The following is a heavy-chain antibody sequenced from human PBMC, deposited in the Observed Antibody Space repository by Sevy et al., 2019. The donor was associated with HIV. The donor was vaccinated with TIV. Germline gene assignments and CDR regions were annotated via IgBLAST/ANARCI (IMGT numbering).Heavy chain of an antibody. D-gene: IGHD3-10*01. CDR1: TFTFGHYA. CDR2: ISWDAKKT. J-gene: IGHJ4*02. Sequence: GGSLRLSCAASTFTFGHYAMHWVRQVPGKGLEWVSLISWDAKKTDYADSVEGRFTVSRDNRKNSLYLQMNSLRSEDTALYFCAKDIPGYSGFDHWGQGTLVTVSS. CDR3: AKDIPGYSGFDH. V-gene: IGHV3-43*01.